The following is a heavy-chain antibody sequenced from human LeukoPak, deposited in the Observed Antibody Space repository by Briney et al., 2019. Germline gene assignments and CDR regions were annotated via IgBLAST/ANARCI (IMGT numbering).Heavy chain of an antibody. CDR1: GFTFSSYS. CDR3: VSAGIAAAGTSYGFDP. D-gene: IGHD6-13*01. J-gene: IGHJ5*02. Sequence: GGSLRLSCAASGFTFSSYSMNWVRQAPGEGLEWVSSISTRSSYIYYADSVKGRFTISRDNAKNSLYLQMNSLRAEDTAVYYCVSAGIAAAGTSYGFDPWGQGTLVTVSS. V-gene: IGHV3-21*01. CDR2: ISTRSSYI.